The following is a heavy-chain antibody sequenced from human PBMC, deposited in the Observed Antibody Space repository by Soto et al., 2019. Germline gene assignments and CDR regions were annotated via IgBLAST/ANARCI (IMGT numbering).Heavy chain of an antibody. J-gene: IGHJ5*02. CDR2: ISGSGFKK. CDR1: GFIFGNFG. CDR3: AKNQGVELVPLATVDWFDP. V-gene: IGHV3-23*01. D-gene: IGHD1-26*01. Sequence: PGGSLRLSCAASGFIFGNFGMSWVRQAPGKGLEWISSISGSGFKKYYADSVKGRFTISRDNSKSTVYLELNNLSAEDTAVYHCAKNQGVELVPLATVDWFDPWGQGSVVTASS.